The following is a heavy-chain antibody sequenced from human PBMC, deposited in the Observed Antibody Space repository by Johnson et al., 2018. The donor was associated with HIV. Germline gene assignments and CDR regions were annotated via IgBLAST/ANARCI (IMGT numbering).Heavy chain of an antibody. CDR3: ARDRGQPDAFDI. J-gene: IGHJ3*02. D-gene: IGHD3-10*01. CDR2: ISYDGSNK. Sequence: QVKLVESGGGVVQPGRSLRLSCAASGFTFSRNAMHWVRQAPGKGLEWVTVISYDGSNKYYADSVKGRFTISRDNAKNSLYLQMNSLRAEDTALYYCARDRGQPDAFDIWGQGTMVTVSS. V-gene: IGHV3-30*03. CDR1: GFTFSRNA.